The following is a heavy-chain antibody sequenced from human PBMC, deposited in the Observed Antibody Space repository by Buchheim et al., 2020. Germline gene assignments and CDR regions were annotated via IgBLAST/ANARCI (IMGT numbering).Heavy chain of an antibody. D-gene: IGHD3-10*01. V-gene: IGHV1-2*06. Sequence: QVQLVQSGAEVKKPGASVKVSCKASGYTFTSYYMHWVRQAPGQGLEWMGRINPNSGGTNYAQKFQGRVTMTRDTSISIAYIELSRLGSDDTAVYYCARDRRYYGSGSPLGFDPWGQGTL. CDR2: INPNSGGT. CDR1: GYTFTSYY. J-gene: IGHJ5*02. CDR3: ARDRRYYGSGSPLGFDP.